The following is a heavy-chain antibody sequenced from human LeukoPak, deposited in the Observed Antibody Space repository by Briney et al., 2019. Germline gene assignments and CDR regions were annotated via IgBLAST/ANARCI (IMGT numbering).Heavy chain of an antibody. Sequence: GGSLRLSCAASGFTFSSYAMSWVRQAPGKGLEWVSAISGSGGSAYYADSVKGRFTISRDNSKNTLYLQMNSLRAEDTAVYYCAKDLLTYYYGSGSKLYVAFDIWGQGTMVTVSS. V-gene: IGHV3-23*01. D-gene: IGHD3-10*01. CDR1: GFTFSSYA. CDR2: ISGSGGSA. CDR3: AKDLLTYYYGSGSKLYVAFDI. J-gene: IGHJ3*02.